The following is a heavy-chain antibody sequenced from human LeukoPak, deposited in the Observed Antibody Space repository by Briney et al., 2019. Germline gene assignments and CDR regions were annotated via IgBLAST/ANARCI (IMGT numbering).Heavy chain of an antibody. CDR2: IYYSGST. V-gene: IGHV4-39*01. CDR1: GGSISSSSYY. D-gene: IGHD6-6*01. J-gene: IGHJ6*03. CDR3: ARRPEYDGPYYYYYMDV. Sequence: SETLSLTCTVSGGSISSSSYYWGWIRQPPGTGLEWIGSIYYSGSTYYNPSLKSRVTISVDTSKNQFSLKLSSVTAADTAVYYCARRPEYDGPYYYYYMDVWGKGTTVTISS.